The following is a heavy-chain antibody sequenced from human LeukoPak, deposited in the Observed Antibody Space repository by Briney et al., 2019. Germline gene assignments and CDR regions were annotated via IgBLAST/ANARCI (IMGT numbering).Heavy chain of an antibody. Sequence: SETLSLTCTVSGGSISSSSSYYWGWIRQPPGKGLEWIGSIYYSGSTYYNPSLKSRVTISVDTSKNQFSLKLSSVTAADTAVYYCARIGSIYSSGTFADYWGQGTLVTVSS. CDR2: IYYSGST. CDR1: GGSISSSSSYY. V-gene: IGHV4-39*01. D-gene: IGHD5-18*01. J-gene: IGHJ4*02. CDR3: ARIGSIYSSGTFADY.